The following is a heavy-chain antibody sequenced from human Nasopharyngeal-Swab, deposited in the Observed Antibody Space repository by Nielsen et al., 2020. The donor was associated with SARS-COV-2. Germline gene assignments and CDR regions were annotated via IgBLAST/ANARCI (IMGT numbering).Heavy chain of an antibody. CDR2: MNPNSGNT. Sequence: ASVKVSCKASAYTFTSYDINWVRQATGQGLEWMGWMNPNSGNTGYAQKFQGRVTMTRNTSISTAYMELSSLRSEDTAVYYCARVYCSSTSCRGYFDYWGQGTLVTVSS. J-gene: IGHJ4*02. CDR1: AYTFTSYD. CDR3: ARVYCSSTSCRGYFDY. V-gene: IGHV1-8*01. D-gene: IGHD2-2*01.